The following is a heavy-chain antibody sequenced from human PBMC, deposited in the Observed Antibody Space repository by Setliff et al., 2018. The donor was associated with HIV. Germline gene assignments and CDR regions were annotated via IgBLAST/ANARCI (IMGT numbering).Heavy chain of an antibody. CDR1: GYTFTDYY. J-gene: IGHJ4*02. D-gene: IGHD3-22*01. V-gene: IGHV1-2*02. CDR2: INSASGGT. CDR3: ARIGARIFNYYDDTSQTDY. Sequence: GASVKVSCKASGYTFTDYYIHWVRQAPGQGLEWMGWINSASGGTNYAQNFQGRVTVTRDTSINTAYVERNSLKSDDPAVYYCARIGARIFNYYDDTSQTDYWGQGALVTVSS.